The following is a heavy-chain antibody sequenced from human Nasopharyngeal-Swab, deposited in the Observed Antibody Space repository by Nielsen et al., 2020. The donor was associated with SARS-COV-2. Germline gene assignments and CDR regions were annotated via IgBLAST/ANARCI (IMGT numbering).Heavy chain of an antibody. CDR1: GDSITTVTYY. CDR3: ARQSDYYYYGMDV. J-gene: IGHJ6*02. CDR2: TYYSGIT. Sequence: SETLSLTCTVSGDSITTVTYYWAWIRQPPGKGPEWIGSTYYSGITYYNPSLKSRVTISVDTSKNQFSLKLSSVTAADTAVYYCARQSDYYYYGMDVWGQGTTVTVSS. V-gene: IGHV4-39*07.